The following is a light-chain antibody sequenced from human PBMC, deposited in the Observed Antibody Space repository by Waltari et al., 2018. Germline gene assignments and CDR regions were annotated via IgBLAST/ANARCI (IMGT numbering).Light chain of an antibody. Sequence: DIQMTQSPSSLSAFVGDRISISCRASQIIRTYVNWYQQKPGKAPKILISAASTLRGEVPSRFSGSGSGTDFSLTISNLQPEDFATYYCQQSLSTPRTFGGGTRVEIK. CDR1: QIIRTY. CDR2: AAS. V-gene: IGKV1-39*01. J-gene: IGKJ4*01. CDR3: QQSLSTPRT.